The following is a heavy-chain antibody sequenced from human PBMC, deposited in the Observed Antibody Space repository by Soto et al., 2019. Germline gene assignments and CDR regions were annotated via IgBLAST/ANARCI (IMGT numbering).Heavy chain of an antibody. Sequence: QVQLQESGPGLVKPSETLSFTCSVSGGSVNSVTYYWSWIRQSPGKGLEWIGYVYYNGSTNYIPSLKSRVTMSVDTSKNQFSLNLSSVTAADTAVYYCARAYSSGGGFEYWGQGTLVTVSS. J-gene: IGHJ4*02. CDR3: ARAYSSGGGFEY. V-gene: IGHV4-61*01. CDR1: GGSVNSVTYY. CDR2: VYYNGST. D-gene: IGHD5-12*01.